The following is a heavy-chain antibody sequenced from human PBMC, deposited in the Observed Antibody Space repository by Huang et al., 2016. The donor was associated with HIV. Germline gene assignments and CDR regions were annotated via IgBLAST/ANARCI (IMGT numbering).Heavy chain of an antibody. CDR3: AKVPTVVTFH. J-gene: IGHJ4*02. CDR1: RFTFSTYA. Sequence: DVQLLESGGDFVQPGGSLRLSCAASRFTFSTYAMSWVRQAPGKGREWVSAISGSGDKTYYADSVKGRFTISRDNSKNTLFLQMNRLRAEDTAVYYCAKVPTVVTFHWGQGTLVTVSS. V-gene: IGHV3-23*01. CDR2: ISGSGDKT. D-gene: IGHD2-21*02.